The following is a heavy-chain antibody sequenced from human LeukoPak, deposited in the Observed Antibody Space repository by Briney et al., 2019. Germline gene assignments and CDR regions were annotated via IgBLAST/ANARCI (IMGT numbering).Heavy chain of an antibody. V-gene: IGHV3-21*01. D-gene: IGHD1-26*01. CDR1: GFTFSSYS. CDR3: ARNLVGGATHDFDY. J-gene: IGHJ4*02. Sequence: EPGGSLRLSCAASGFTFSSYSMNWVRQAPGKGLEWVSSISSSSSYIYYADSVKGRFTISRDNAKNSLYLQMNSLRAEDTAVYYCARNLVGGATHDFDYWGQGTLVTVSS. CDR2: ISSSSSYI.